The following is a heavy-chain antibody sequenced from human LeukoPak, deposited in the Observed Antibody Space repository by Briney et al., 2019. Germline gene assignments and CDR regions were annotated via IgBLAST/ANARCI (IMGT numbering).Heavy chain of an antibody. D-gene: IGHD5-18*01. Sequence: GASVKVSCKASGYTFTGYYMHWVRQAPGQGLEWMGWINPNSGGTNYAQKFQGWVTMTRDTSISTAYMELSRLRSDDTAVYYCARALGTAMGSDAFDIWGQGTMVTVSS. CDR1: GYTFTGYY. V-gene: IGHV1-2*04. CDR2: INPNSGGT. CDR3: ARALGTAMGSDAFDI. J-gene: IGHJ3*02.